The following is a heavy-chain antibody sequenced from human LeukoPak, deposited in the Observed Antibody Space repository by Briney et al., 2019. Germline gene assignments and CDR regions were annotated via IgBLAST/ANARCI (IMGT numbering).Heavy chain of an antibody. CDR1: GFTFSNAW. J-gene: IGHJ4*02. CDR2: IKSKTDGGTT. CDR3: TTVPYYYDDSGYYHGVFDY. V-gene: IGHV3-15*01. D-gene: IGHD3-22*01. Sequence: GGSLRLSCAASGFTFSNAWMSWVRQAPGKGLEWVGRIKSKTDGGTTDYAAHVKGRFTISKDGSKTTLYLQMNSLKTEDTAVYYCTTVPYYYDDSGYYHGVFDYWGQGTLVTVSS.